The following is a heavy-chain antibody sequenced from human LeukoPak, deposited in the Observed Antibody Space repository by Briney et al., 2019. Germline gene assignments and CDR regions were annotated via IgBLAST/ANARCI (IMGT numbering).Heavy chain of an antibody. Sequence: GASVKVSCKGSGYTFTKYAISWVRQAPGQGLEYMGWIDTNTGNPTYAQGFTGRFVFSLDTSVSTAYLQISSLKAEDSAIYFCANCYDSSGFFAYWGQGTLDTVSS. J-gene: IGHJ4*02. CDR1: GYTFTKYA. CDR3: ANCYDSSGFFAY. V-gene: IGHV7-4-1*02. CDR2: IDTNTGNP. D-gene: IGHD3-22*01.